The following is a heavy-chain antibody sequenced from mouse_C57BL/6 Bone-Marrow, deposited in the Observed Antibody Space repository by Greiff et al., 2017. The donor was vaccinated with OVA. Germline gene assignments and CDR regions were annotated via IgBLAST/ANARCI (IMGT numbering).Heavy chain of an antibody. V-gene: IGHV5-6*01. Sequence: EVQGVESGGDLVKPGGSLKLSCAASGFTFSSYGMSWVRQTPDKRLEWVATISSGGSYTYYPDRVKGRVTISRDNAKSTLYLQMSSLKSEDTAMDYCARRGTGTIFDVWGTGTTVTVSS. CDR2: ISSGGSYT. CDR3: ARRGTGTIFDV. J-gene: IGHJ1*03. CDR1: GFTFSSYG. D-gene: IGHD4-1*01.